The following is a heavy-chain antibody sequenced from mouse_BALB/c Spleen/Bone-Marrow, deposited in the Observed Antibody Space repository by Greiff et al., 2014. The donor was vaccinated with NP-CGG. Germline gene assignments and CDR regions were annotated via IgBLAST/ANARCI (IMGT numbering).Heavy chain of an antibody. CDR1: GFSLTSYG. CDR3: ASMITTAWFAY. CDR2: IWAGGST. J-gene: IGHJ3*01. Sequence: VQVVESGPGLVAPSQSLSITCTVSGFSLTSYGVHWVRQPPGKGLEWLGVIWAGGSTNYNSALMSRLSISKDNSKSQVFLKMNRLQTDDTAMYYCASMITTAWFAYWAQGTLVTVSA. D-gene: IGHD2-4*01. V-gene: IGHV2-9*02.